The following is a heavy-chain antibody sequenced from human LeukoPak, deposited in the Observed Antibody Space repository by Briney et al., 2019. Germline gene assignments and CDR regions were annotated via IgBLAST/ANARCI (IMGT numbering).Heavy chain of an antibody. Sequence: GGSLRLSCAASRFTFSSYAMRWVRQAPGKGLEWVAVISYDGSNKYYADSVKGRFTISRDNSKITLYLQMNSLRAEDTALYYCAKAQGYTSSWYFDSWGQGTLVTVSS. CDR3: AKAQGYTSSWYFDS. CDR1: RFTFSSYA. D-gene: IGHD6-13*01. J-gene: IGHJ4*02. CDR2: ISYDGSNK. V-gene: IGHV3-30-3*01.